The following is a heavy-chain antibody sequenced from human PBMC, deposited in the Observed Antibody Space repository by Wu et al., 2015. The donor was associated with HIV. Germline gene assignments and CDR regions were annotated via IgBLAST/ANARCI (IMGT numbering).Heavy chain of an antibody. J-gene: IGHJ3*02. CDR3: ARVDSSGWHMAFDI. D-gene: IGHD6-19*01. CDR2: MNPNSGNT. V-gene: IGHV1-8*01. Sequence: QVQLVQSGAEVKKPGASVKVSCKASGYTLTSYDINWVRQATGQGLEWMGWMNPNSGNTGYAQKFQGRVTMTRNTSISTAYMELSSLRSEDTAVYYCARVDSSGWHMAFDIWGQGTMVTVSS. CDR1: GYTLTSYD.